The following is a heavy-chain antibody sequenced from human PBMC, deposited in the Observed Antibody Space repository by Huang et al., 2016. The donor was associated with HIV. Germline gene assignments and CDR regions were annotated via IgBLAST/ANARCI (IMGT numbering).Heavy chain of an antibody. V-gene: IGHV3-30*18. J-gene: IGHJ4*02. CDR2: ISYEGKTK. D-gene: IGHD6-13*01. Sequence: QVQLVESGGGVVQPGRSLRISCAASGFTFSLYGMHWVRQAPGKGLEWVAVISYEGKTKYYADSGKGRFTISREKSETTLYLQMNRLRVEDTALYYCAKGGSAAAVLDFWGQGTLVTVSS. CDR3: AKGGSAAAVLDF. CDR1: GFTFSLYG.